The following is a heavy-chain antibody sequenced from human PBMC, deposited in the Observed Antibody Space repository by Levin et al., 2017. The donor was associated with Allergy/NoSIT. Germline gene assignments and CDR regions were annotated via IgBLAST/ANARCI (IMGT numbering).Heavy chain of an antibody. Sequence: SQTLSLTCTVSGGSISTYYWNWIRQTPGKGLEWNGSIHYSGSTRSNPSLKSRLTISVDTSKNQFSLKLTSVTAADTAVYYCARWDYDFWSGYYTNWGQGLLVTVS. CDR1: GGSISTYY. CDR3: ARWDYDFWSGYYTN. V-gene: IGHV4-59*13. J-gene: IGHJ4*02. D-gene: IGHD3-3*01. CDR2: IHYSGST.